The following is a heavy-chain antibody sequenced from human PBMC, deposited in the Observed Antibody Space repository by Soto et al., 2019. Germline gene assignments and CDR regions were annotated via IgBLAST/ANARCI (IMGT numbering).Heavy chain of an antibody. CDR2: IWYDGSNK. D-gene: IGHD4-17*01. CDR1: GFTFSSYG. V-gene: IGHV3-33*01. J-gene: IGHJ3*02. Sequence: LRLSCAASGFTFSSYGMHWARQGPGKGLGWVAVIWYDGSNKAYADSVNGRFTISKDNSKNTLYLQMNSLRAEDTAVYYCARDLSGDYGALDTWGQGTMVTVSS. CDR3: ARDLSGDYGALDT.